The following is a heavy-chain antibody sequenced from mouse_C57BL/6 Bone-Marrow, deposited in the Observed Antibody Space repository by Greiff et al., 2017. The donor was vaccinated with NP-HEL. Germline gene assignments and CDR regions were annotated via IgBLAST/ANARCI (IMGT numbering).Heavy chain of an antibody. D-gene: IGHD1-1*01. Sequence: VQLQQSGAELARPGASVKLSCKASGYTFTSYGISWVKQRTGQGLEWIGEIYPRSGNTYYNEKFKGKATLTADKSSSTAYMELRSLTSEDSAVYFYVITTVPFDYWGQGTTLTVSS. J-gene: IGHJ2*01. CDR1: GYTFTSYG. CDR3: VITTVPFDY. CDR2: IYPRSGNT. V-gene: IGHV1-81*01.